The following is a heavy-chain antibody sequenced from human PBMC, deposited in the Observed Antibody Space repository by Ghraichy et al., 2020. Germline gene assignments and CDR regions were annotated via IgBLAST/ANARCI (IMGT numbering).Heavy chain of an antibody. CDR1: GFTFSSYA. Sequence: GGSLRLSCAASGFTFSSYAMHWVRQAPGKGLEWVAVISYDGSNKYYADSVKGRFTISRDNSKNTLYLQMNSLRAEDTAVYYCAREGDYGPSFDYWGQGTLVTVSS. CDR3: AREGDYGPSFDY. V-gene: IGHV3-30-3*01. CDR2: ISYDGSNK. D-gene: IGHD4-17*01. J-gene: IGHJ4*02.